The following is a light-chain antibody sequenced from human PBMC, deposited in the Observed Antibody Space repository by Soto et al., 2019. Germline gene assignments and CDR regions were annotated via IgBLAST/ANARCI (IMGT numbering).Light chain of an antibody. CDR3: QQYDTSPPRYT. CDR2: AAS. CDR1: QSLNSNF. V-gene: IGKV3-20*01. J-gene: IGKJ2*01. Sequence: EIVLTQSPGTLSLSPGESATLSCRASQSLNSNFLAGYQQKPGQAPRLLVYAASSRATGIPDRFSGSASGTVFTLTISRLEPEDFAVYYCQQYDTSPPRYTFGQGNKLEIK.